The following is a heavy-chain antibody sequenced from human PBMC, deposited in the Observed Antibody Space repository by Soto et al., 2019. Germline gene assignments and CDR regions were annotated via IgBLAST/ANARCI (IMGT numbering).Heavy chain of an antibody. V-gene: IGHV3-30*18. J-gene: IGHJ2*01. CDR3: AKDTEQWLRSDYWYFDL. CDR1: GFTFSSYG. Sequence: QVQLVESGGGVVQPGRSLRLSCAASGFTFSSYGMHWVRQAPGKGLEWVAVISYDGSNKYYADSVKGRFTISRDNSKNTLYLQMNSLRAEDTAVYYCAKDTEQWLRSDYWYFDLWGRGTLVTVSS. CDR2: ISYDGSNK. D-gene: IGHD6-19*01.